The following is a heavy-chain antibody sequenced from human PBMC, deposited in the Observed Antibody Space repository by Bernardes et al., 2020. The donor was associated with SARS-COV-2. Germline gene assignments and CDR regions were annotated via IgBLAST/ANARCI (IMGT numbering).Heavy chain of an antibody. CDR2: IYYSGST. J-gene: IGHJ5*02. V-gene: IGHV4-59*01. D-gene: IGHD5-18*01. CDR3: ASGYFNWFDP. CDR1: GGSIRSYY. Sequence: SQTLSPTCTVSGGSIRSYYWSWIRQPPGQVLEWIGSIYYSGSTNYHPSLKSRVTISVDTSKNQFSLKLSSVTAADTAVYYCASGYFNWFDPWGQGTLVTVSS.